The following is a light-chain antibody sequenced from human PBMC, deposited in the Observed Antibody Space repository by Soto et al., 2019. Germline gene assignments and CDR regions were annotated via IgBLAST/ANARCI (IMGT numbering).Light chain of an antibody. Sequence: LVLIQSPATLSVSPGERAALSCRASQNISNYLIWYQQKPGQAPRLLLYDVSNRATDIPARFSGSGSGTDFTLTISSLEPEDLAIYYCQQRSNWSPTFGQGTKVDIK. V-gene: IGKV3-11*01. CDR1: QNISNY. CDR2: DVS. J-gene: IGKJ1*01. CDR3: QQRSNWSPT.